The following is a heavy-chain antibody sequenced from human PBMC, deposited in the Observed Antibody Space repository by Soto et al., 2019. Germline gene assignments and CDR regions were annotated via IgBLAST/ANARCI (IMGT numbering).Heavy chain of an antibody. CDR1: GGSISSDY. CDR2: IYSSGST. CDR3: ARHYYDFWSGQSGYYFDY. J-gene: IGHJ4*02. Sequence: SETLSLTCTVSGGSISSDYWSWIRQPAGEGLEWIGRIYSSGSTNYNPSLQSRVTMSVDTSKNQFSLKLSSVTAADTAVYYCARHYYDFWSGQSGYYFDYWGQGTLVTVSS. V-gene: IGHV4-4*07. D-gene: IGHD3-3*01.